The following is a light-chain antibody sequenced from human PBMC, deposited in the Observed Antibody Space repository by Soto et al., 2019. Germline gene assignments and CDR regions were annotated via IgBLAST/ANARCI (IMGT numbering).Light chain of an antibody. V-gene: IGKV3-15*01. J-gene: IGKJ5*01. CDR3: QQYNNWIT. Sequence: EIFMTQSPPTLSVSAVEIAILSCRASQSISINLAWYQQKPGQAPRLLIYAASNRATGVPARFSGSWSGTEFTLTISSLQSEDFAVYYCQQYNNWITFGQGTRLEN. CDR2: AAS. CDR1: QSISIN.